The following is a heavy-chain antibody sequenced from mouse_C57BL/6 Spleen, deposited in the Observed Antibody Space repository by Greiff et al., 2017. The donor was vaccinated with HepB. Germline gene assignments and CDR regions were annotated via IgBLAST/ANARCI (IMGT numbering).Heavy chain of an antibody. J-gene: IGHJ2*01. V-gene: IGHV1-15*01. D-gene: IGHD1-1*01. CDR2: IDPETGGT. Sequence: QVQLQQSGAELVRPGASVTLSCKASGYTFTDYEMHWVKQTPVHGLEWIGAIDPETGGTAYNQKFKGKAILTADKSSSTAYMELRSLTSEDSAVYYCTTLAVVARGDYWGQGTTLTVSS. CDR3: TTLAVVARGDY. CDR1: GYTFTDYE.